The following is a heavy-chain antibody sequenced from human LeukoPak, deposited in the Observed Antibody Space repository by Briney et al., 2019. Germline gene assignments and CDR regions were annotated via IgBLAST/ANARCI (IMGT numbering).Heavy chain of an antibody. D-gene: IGHD4-23*01. CDR2: INPGGGT. CDR1: GYTFTSYH. J-gene: IGHJ5*01. V-gene: IGHV1-46*01. CDR3: ARGDYGGNSADS. Sequence: GASVKVSCKSSGYTFTSYHFHWVRQAPGQGLEWMGVINPGGGTSYAQKFQGRVTMTRDTSTRRVYMELSSLRSEDTALYYCARGDYGGNSADSWGQGTLVTVSS.